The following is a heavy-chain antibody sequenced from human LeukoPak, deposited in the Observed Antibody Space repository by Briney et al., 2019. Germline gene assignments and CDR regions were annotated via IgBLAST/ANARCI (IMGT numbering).Heavy chain of an antibody. CDR1: GYSFTSYW. CDR3: ARLGSLVGYCSGGSCYDRRGPFDY. CDR2: IYPGDSDT. D-gene: IGHD2-15*01. J-gene: IGHJ4*02. Sequence: GESLKISCKGSGYSFTSYWIGWVRQMPGKGLEWMGIIYPGDSDTRYSLSFQGQVTISADKSISTAYLQWSSLKASDTAMYYCARLGSLVGYCSGGSCYDRRGPFDYWGQGTLVTVSS. V-gene: IGHV5-51*01.